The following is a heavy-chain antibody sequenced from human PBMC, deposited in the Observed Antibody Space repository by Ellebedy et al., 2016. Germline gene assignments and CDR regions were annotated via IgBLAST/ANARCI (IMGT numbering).Heavy chain of an antibody. CDR2: IRSKANNYAT. V-gene: IGHV3-73*01. Sequence: GESLKISXAASGFTFSGSAMHWVRQASGKGLEWVGRIRSKANNYATAYAASVKGRFTLSRDDSKNTAYLQMNSLKTEDTAVYYCASTGGSFPNFDFWGQGTLVTVSS. D-gene: IGHD1-26*01. CDR3: ASTGGSFPNFDF. CDR1: GFTFSGSA. J-gene: IGHJ4*02.